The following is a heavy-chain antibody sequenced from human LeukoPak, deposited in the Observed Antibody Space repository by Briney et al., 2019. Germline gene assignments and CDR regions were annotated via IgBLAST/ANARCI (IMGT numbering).Heavy chain of an antibody. D-gene: IGHD1-26*01. J-gene: IGHJ4*02. Sequence: SQTLSLTCAISGDSVSSNSAAWNWISQSPSRGLEWLGRTYYRSKSYNDYAGAVKSRITINPDTSKNQFSLQLNSVTPEDTAVYYCALEVYRGRDSWEYFDSGGQGTLVTVFS. CDR1: GDSVSSNSAA. V-gene: IGHV6-1*01. CDR3: ALEVYRGRDSWEYFDS. CDR2: TYYRSKSYN.